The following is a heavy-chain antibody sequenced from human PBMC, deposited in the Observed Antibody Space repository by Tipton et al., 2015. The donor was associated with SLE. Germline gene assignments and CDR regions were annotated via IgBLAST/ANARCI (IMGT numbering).Heavy chain of an antibody. CDR1: GGSFSGYY. CDR3: ARTGPDVELEWGDYFDF. Sequence: TLSLTCAVYGGSFSGYYWSWIRQYPGKGLEWIGSIYYTGTTSYNPSLKSRLTISVDTSKNQFSLKLSSMTAADTAVYFCARTGPDVELEWGDYFDFWGQGTLVTVSS. D-gene: IGHD3-3*01. J-gene: IGHJ4*02. CDR2: IYYTGTT. V-gene: IGHV4-59*01.